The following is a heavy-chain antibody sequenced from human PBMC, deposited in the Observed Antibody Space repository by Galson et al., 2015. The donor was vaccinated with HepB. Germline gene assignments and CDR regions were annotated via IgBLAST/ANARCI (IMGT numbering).Heavy chain of an antibody. CDR1: GYSFTSYG. V-gene: IGHV1-18*01. CDR2: SSTKTSST. CDR3: ARDRGIPVISGVREEDNWFDS. D-gene: IGHD3-10*01. J-gene: IGHJ5*01. Sequence: SVKVSCKASGYSFTSYGIDWVRQAPGQGLEWMGWSSTKTSSTEYSQKFQDRVSMTTDASTNTAYMELRSLRSDDTAVYYCARDRGIPVISGVREEDNWFDSWGQGTLVTVSS.